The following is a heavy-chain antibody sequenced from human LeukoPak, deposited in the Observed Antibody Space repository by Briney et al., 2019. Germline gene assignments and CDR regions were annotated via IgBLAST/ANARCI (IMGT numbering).Heavy chain of an antibody. CDR3: ARVAYGSGSRLIDC. V-gene: IGHV4-39*07. D-gene: IGHD3-10*01. Sequence: SETLSLTCTVSGGSINSTNYNWGWIRQPPRRGPEWLASVYYSGLTYYNSSLKSRVSISVGTSKNQFSLKLTSVTAADTAVYYCARVAYGSGSRLIDCWGQGTLVTISS. CDR2: VYYSGLT. J-gene: IGHJ4*02. CDR1: GGSINSTNYN.